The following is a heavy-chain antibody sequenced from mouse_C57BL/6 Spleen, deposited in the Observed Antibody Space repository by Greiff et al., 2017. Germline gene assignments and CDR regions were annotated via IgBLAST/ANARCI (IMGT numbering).Heavy chain of an antibody. Sequence: VQLQESGAELVKPGASVKISCKASGYAFSSYWMNWVKQRPGKGLEWIGQIYPGDGDTNYNGKFKGKATLTAYKSSSTAYMQLSSLTSEDSAVYFCARRDNSYFDYWGQGTTLTVSS. CDR3: ARRDNSYFDY. V-gene: IGHV1-80*01. J-gene: IGHJ2*01. CDR2: IYPGDGDT. D-gene: IGHD1-3*01. CDR1: GYAFSSYW.